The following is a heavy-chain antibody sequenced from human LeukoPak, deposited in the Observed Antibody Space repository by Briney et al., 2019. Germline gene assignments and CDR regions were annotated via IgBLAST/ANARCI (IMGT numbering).Heavy chain of an antibody. D-gene: IGHD2-15*01. CDR1: GFTFGDYF. CDR3: ASVRV. Sequence: GGSLRLSCAASGFTFGDYFMSWVRQAPGKGLEWVANIKQDGSEKNYVDSVKGRFTISRDNAMNSVYLQMNSLRAEDTAVYYCASVRVGGQGTLVTVSS. CDR2: IKQDGSEK. J-gene: IGHJ4*02. V-gene: IGHV3-7*03.